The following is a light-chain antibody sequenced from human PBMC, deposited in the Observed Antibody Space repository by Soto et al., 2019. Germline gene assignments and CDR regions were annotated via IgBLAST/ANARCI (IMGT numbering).Light chain of an antibody. CDR3: QQYVNWPPLT. V-gene: IGKV3D-15*01. Sequence: EVVMTQSPATLSVSPGERATLSCRASQTVNSNLAWYQQKPGQAPRVLIYGASTRATGIPARFSGSGSGTESTLTISSLQSEDSAVYYCQQYVNWPPLTFGQGTKVDIK. CDR2: GAS. CDR1: QTVNSN. J-gene: IGKJ1*01.